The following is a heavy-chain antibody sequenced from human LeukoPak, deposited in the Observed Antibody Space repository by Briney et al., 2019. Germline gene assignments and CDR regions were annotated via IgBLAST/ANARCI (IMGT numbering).Heavy chain of an antibody. V-gene: IGHV1-2*02. D-gene: IGHD5-24*01. CDR2: INPNSGGI. CDR3: ARHLLRGDGYNPFGY. CDR1: GYIFTGYY. J-gene: IGHJ4*02. Sequence: GASVKVSCKASGYIFTGYYIYWVRQAPGQGLEWMGWINPNSGGINYAQKFQGRVTVTGDTSISTVYMELSRLRSDDTAVYFCARHLLRGDGYNPFGYWGQGTLVTVSS.